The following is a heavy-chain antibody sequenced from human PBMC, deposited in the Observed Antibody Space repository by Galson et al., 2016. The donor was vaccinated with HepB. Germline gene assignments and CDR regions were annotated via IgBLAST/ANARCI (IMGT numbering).Heavy chain of an antibody. V-gene: IGHV3-48*01. CDR3: ARAPLEMATIQRGYFDY. J-gene: IGHJ4*02. CDR2: FSSGSSAI. D-gene: IGHD5-24*01. CDR1: GFTFSGYN. Sequence: SLRLSCAASGFTFSGYNMDWVRQAPGKGLEWVSYFSSGSSAIYYADSVKGRFTISRDNSKKTLYLQMSSLRAEDTAVYYCARAPLEMATIQRGYFDYWGQGTLVTVSS.